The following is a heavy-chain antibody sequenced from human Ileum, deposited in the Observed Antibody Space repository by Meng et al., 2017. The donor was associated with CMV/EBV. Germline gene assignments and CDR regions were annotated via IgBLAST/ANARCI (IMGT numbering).Heavy chain of an antibody. D-gene: IGHD2-15*01. Sequence: QVQLQEAGPGLVKPSQTRSLTCTVSGGSITSGNYYWSWIRQPPGRGLEWIGYIYYSGSPYYKPSLKSRVTISLDTSKNQFSLNLRSVTATDSAVHYCVRQVVAASFDYWGQGTLVTVSS. CDR3: VRQVVAASFDY. CDR2: IYYSGSP. CDR1: GGSITSGNYY. J-gene: IGHJ4*02. V-gene: IGHV4-30-4*08.